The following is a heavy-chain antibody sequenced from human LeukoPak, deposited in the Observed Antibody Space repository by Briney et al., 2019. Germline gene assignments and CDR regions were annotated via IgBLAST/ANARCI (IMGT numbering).Heavy chain of an antibody. CDR2: ITSSSIYI. CDR1: GFTFSTYN. V-gene: IGHV3-21*01. J-gene: IGHJ3*02. CDR3: ARPYSDSSGSHNDAFDI. Sequence: GGALRLSCAASGFTFSTYNMNWVRQAPGKGRGGVSSITSSSIYIYYEDSVEGRFTVSRDDAKNSLYLQMNSLRAEDTAVYFCARPYSDSSGSHNDAFDIWGQGTMVTVSS. D-gene: IGHD3-22*01.